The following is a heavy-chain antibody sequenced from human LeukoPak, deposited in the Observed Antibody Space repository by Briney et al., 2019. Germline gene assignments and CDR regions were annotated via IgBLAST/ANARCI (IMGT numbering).Heavy chain of an antibody. CDR3: AVGATADY. CDR1: GGSFSGYY. CDR2: INHSGST. V-gene: IGHV4-34*01. D-gene: IGHD1-26*01. J-gene: IGHJ4*02. Sequence: SETLSLTCAVYGGSFSGYYWSWIRQPPGKGLEWIGEINHSGSTNYNPSLKSRVTISVDTSKNQFSLKLSSVTAADTAVYYCAVGATADYWGQGTLATVSS.